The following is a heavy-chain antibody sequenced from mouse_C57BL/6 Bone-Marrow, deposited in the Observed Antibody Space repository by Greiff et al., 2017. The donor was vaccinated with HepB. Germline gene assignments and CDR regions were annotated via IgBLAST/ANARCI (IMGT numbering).Heavy chain of an antibody. Sequence: QVQLKESGPGLVAPSQSLSITCTVSGFSLTSYAISWVRQPPGKGLEWLGVIWTGGGTNYNSALKSRLSISKDNSKSHVYLKMNSLQTDDTARYYCARTLVITTVVGFDYWGQGTTLTVSS. J-gene: IGHJ2*01. V-gene: IGHV2-9-1*01. CDR2: IWTGGGT. CDR3: ARTLVITTVVGFDY. CDR1: GFSLTSYA. D-gene: IGHD1-1*01.